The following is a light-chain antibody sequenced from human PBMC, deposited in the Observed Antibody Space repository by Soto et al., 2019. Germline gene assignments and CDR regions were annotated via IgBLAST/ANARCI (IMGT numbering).Light chain of an antibody. J-gene: IGKJ5*01. V-gene: IGKV3-15*01. CDR3: QQYNNWPIT. Sequence: ETVMTQSPATLSVSPGERATLSCRASQSIANNLAWFQQKPGHAPRVLMYDASTRATGVPARFSGSGSGAEFTLTISSLQSEDFAVYYCQQYNNWPITFGQGTRLEMK. CDR2: DAS. CDR1: QSIANN.